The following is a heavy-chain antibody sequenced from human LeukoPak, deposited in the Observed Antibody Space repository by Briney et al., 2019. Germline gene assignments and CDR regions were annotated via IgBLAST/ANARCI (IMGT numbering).Heavy chain of an antibody. CDR2: TYYRSKWYN. D-gene: IGHD5-18*01. V-gene: IGHV6-1*01. CDR3: AREGYSYGYLASGFYYYYGMDV. J-gene: IGHJ6*02. Sequence: SQTLSLTCAISGDSVSSNSAAWNWIRQSPSRGLEWLGRTYYRSKWYNDYAVSVKSRITINPDTSKNQFSLQLNSVTPEDTAVYYCAREGYSYGYLASGFYYYYGMDVWGQGTTVTVSS. CDR1: GDSVSSNSAA.